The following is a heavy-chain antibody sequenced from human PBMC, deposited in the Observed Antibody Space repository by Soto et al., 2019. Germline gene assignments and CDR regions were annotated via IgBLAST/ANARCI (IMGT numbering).Heavy chain of an antibody. CDR1: GFTFSSYA. J-gene: IGHJ6*02. CDR3: ASDEIRFSWAYGMDV. V-gene: IGHV3-30-3*01. D-gene: IGHD1-26*01. CDR2: ISYDGSNK. Sequence: QVQLVESGGGVVQPGRSLRLSCAASGFTFSSYAMHWVRQAPGKGLEWVAVISYDGSNKYYADSVKGRFTISRDNSKNTLYLQMNSLRAEDTAVYYWASDEIRFSWAYGMDVWGQGTTVTVSS.